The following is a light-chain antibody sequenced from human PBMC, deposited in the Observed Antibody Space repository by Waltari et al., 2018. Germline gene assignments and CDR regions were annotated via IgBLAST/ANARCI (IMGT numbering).Light chain of an antibody. Sequence: DIVMTQSPLSLPVSPGEPASISCRSSQSLLHSSGYTFLDLSLLKPGESPQLLIYLVSNRASGVHDRFSGSGTGTDFTLKISRVEAEDVGVYYCMQARQTPWTFGQGTKVEIK. V-gene: IGKV2-28*01. CDR2: LVS. J-gene: IGKJ1*01. CDR1: QSLLHSSGYTF. CDR3: MQARQTPWT.